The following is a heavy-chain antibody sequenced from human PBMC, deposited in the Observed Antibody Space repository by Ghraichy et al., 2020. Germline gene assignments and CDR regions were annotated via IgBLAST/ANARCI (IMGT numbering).Heavy chain of an antibody. Sequence: SETLSLTCALSGGSITRSGDIWDWIRQPPGKGLEWIGSFYHTGAPSYNPSLKSRVAISVDTSKNHFSLMLSSVSATDTAVYYCARHRDDGKYASAFDIWSQGTMVTVSS. CDR2: FYHTGAP. CDR1: GGSITRSGDI. V-gene: IGHV4-39*01. D-gene: IGHD1-1*01. J-gene: IGHJ3*02. CDR3: ARHRDDGKYASAFDI.